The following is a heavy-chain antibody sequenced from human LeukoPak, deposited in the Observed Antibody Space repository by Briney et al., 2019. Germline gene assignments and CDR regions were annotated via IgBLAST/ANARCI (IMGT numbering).Heavy chain of an antibody. CDR3: AKGPFYDSSGY. V-gene: IGHV3-23*01. CDR1: GFTFSSYA. J-gene: IGHJ4*02. Sequence: GGSLRLSCAASGFTFSSYAMSWVRQAPEKGLEWVATISGSGGGTYYADSVKGRFTISRDNSKNTLYLQMNSLRAEDTAVYYCAKGPFYDSSGYGGQGTLVTVSS. CDR2: ISGSGGGT. D-gene: IGHD3-22*01.